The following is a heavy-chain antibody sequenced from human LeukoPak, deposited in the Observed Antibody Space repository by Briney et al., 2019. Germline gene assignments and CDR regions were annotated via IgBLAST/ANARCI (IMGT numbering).Heavy chain of an antibody. CDR2: ISSSSSYI. CDR3: ARAPIGTVTTLEYFQH. CDR1: GFTFSSYS. J-gene: IGHJ1*01. V-gene: IGHV3-21*01. Sequence: GGSLRLSCAASGFTFSSYSMNWVRPAPGKGLEWVSSISSSSSYIYYADSVKGRFTISRDNAKNSLYLQMNSLRAEDTAVYYCARAPIGTVTTLEYFQHWGQGTLVTVSS. D-gene: IGHD4-11*01.